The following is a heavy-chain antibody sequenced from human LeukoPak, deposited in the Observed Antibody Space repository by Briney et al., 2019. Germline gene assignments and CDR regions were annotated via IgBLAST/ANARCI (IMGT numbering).Heavy chain of an antibody. CDR1: GGSISSYY. J-gene: IGHJ4*02. CDR2: IYYSGST. CDR3: ARDGGYSYGYPYYFDY. V-gene: IGHV4-59*01. Sequence: TASETLSLTCTVSGGSISSYYWSWIRQPPGKGLEWIGYIYYSGSTNYNPPLKSRVTISVDTSKNQFSLKLSSVTAADTAVYYCARDGGYSYGYPYYFDYWGQGTLVTVSS. D-gene: IGHD5-18*01.